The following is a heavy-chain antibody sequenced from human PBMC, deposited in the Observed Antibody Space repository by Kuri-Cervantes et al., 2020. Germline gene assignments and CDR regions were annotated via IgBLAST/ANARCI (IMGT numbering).Heavy chain of an antibody. D-gene: IGHD1-26*01. V-gene: IGHV3-30*03. CDR1: GFTFSNFY. CDR3: ARDSGRTVGFDY. J-gene: IGHJ4*02. CDR2: ISYDGSNK. Sequence: GVLLRLSSAVSGFTFSNFYMHWLRQAPGKGLEWVAVISYDGSNKYYADSVKGRFTISRDNSKNTLYLQMNSLRAEDTAVYYCARDSGRTVGFDYWGQGTLVTVSS.